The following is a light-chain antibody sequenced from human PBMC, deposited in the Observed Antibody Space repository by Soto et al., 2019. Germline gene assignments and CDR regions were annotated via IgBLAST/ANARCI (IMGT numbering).Light chain of an antibody. V-gene: IGKV1-5*01. CDR3: QHYNSYPIT. J-gene: IGKJ5*01. CDR2: DAS. Sequence: DMQMTQSPSTLSASVGDRVTITCRASQSIATYLTWYQQKPGKAPKLLIYDASSLKSGVPSRFSGSGSGTEFTLTISSLQPDDFATYYCQHYNSYPITFGQGTRLEIK. CDR1: QSIATY.